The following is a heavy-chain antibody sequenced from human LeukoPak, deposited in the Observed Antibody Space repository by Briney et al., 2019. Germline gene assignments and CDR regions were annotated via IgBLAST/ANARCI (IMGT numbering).Heavy chain of an antibody. Sequence: GASVKVSCKASGGTFSSYAISWVRQAPGQGLDWMGRIIPILGIANYAQKFQGRVTITADKSTSTAYMELSSLRSEDTAVYYCASVSDYYDSSGARSDYFDYWGQGTLVTVSS. CDR1: GGTFSSYA. CDR2: IIPILGIA. D-gene: IGHD3-22*01. V-gene: IGHV1-69*04. J-gene: IGHJ4*02. CDR3: ASVSDYYDSSGARSDYFDY.